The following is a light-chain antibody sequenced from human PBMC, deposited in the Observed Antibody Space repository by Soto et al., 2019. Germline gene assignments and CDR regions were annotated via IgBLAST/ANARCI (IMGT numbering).Light chain of an antibody. Sequence: EIVMTQSPATLSVSPGERVTLSCRASRSVSSDLAWYQQRPGQAPRLLIYDASTGATGIPARFSGSGSGTEFSLTISSLQSEDFAVYYCQQYNYWPTFGPGTRVEVK. CDR2: DAS. J-gene: IGKJ1*01. CDR3: QQYNYWPT. CDR1: RSVSSD. V-gene: IGKV3-15*01.